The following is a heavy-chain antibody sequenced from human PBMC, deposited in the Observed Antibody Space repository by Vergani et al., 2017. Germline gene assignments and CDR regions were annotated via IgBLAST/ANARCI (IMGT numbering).Heavy chain of an antibody. J-gene: IGHJ5*02. CDR3: ARAGGQARGMGYPVSWFDP. D-gene: IGHD2-15*01. CDR1: GYTFTGYY. CDR2: INPNSGGT. V-gene: IGHV1-2*02. Sequence: QVQLVQSGAEVKKPGASVKVSCKASGYTFTGYYMHWVRQAPGQGLEWMGWINPNSGGTNYAQKFQGRVTMTRDTSSSTANMELSRLRSDDTAVYYCARAGGQARGMGYPVSWFDPWGQGTLVTVSS.